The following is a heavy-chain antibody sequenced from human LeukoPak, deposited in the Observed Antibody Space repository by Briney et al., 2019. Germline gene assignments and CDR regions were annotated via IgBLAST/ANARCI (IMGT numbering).Heavy chain of an antibody. Sequence: ASVKVSCKASGYTFTSYDINWVRQATGQGLEWMGWMNPNSGNTGYAQKFQGRVTMTRNTSISTAYMELSSLRSEDTAVYCCARVSEATIFGVAIGETDYWGQGTLVTVSS. D-gene: IGHD3-3*01. J-gene: IGHJ4*02. CDR1: GYTFTSYD. V-gene: IGHV1-8*01. CDR3: ARVSEATIFGVAIGETDY. CDR2: MNPNSGNT.